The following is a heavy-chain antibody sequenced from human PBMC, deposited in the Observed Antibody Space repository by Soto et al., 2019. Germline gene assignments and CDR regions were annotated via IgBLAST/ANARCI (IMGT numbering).Heavy chain of an antibody. CDR1: GGSIGSGDYY. D-gene: IGHD3-22*01. J-gene: IGHJ4*02. Sequence: SETLSLTCTVSGGSIGSGDYYWSWIRQPPGKGLEWIGYMYYTGSTYYNPSLKSQFTISVDASKYQFSLKLSSVTAADTAVYYCARAFDDSSGFYGGLGYWGQGTLVTVSS. V-gene: IGHV4-30-4*01. CDR3: ARAFDDSSGFYGGLGY. CDR2: MYYTGST.